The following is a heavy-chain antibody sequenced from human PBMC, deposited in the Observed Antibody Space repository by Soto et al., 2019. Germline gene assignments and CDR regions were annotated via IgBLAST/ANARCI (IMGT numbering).Heavy chain of an antibody. Sequence: QVQLVQSGAEVKKPGSSVKVSCKASGGTFSSYAISWVRQAPGQGLEWMGGIIPIFGTANYAQKFQGRVTXXXXXXXSTAYMELSXXXXXXXXXXXXXXXXXYYGXGSYAFXI. D-gene: IGHD3-10*01. CDR2: IIPIFGTA. CDR3: XXXXXYYGXGSYAFXI. CDR1: GGTFSSYA. J-gene: IGHJ3*02. V-gene: IGHV1-69*01.